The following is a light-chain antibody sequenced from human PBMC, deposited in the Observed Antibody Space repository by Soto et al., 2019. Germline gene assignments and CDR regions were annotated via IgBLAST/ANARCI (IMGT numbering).Light chain of an antibody. CDR3: QQYGSSPRT. CDR1: QTVSSSS. V-gene: IGKV3-20*01. CDR2: GAS. J-gene: IGKJ1*01. Sequence: DIVLTQSPGTLSLSPGERATLSCRASQTVSSSSLAWYQQKPGQAPRLLIFGASTRAAGFPDRFSGSGSGTDFTLTISRLEPEDFAVYYCQQYGSSPRTFGHGTKVDIK.